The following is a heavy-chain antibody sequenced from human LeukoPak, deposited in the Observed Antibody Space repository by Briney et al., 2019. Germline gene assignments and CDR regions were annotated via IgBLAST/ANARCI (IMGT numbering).Heavy chain of an antibody. Sequence: TGGSLRLSCTASGFTFSNYDMHWVRQAPGEGLEWVAFIWYDDREKKYADSVKGRFTIPRDNSKDTVYLQMNSLTPEDTAVYYCAKLIVAAGTDLDYWGQGTLVTVSS. D-gene: IGHD6-13*01. V-gene: IGHV3-30*02. CDR1: GFTFSNYD. CDR2: IWYDDREK. CDR3: AKLIVAAGTDLDY. J-gene: IGHJ4*02.